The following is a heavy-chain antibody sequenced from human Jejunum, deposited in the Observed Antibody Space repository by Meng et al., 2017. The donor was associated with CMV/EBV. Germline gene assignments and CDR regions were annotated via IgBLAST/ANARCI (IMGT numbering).Heavy chain of an antibody. J-gene: IGHJ4*02. CDR2: IYYSGIT. CDR1: AGSISSSNYH. V-gene: IGHV4-39*07. Sequence: QLLELGPGLVNASETLSLTCFGSAGSISSSNYHWGWIRQPPGKGLEWIGSIYYSGITYYNPSLKSRVTISVDTSKNQFSLKLSSVTAADTAVYYCARDRTTTGVNYFDYWGQGTLATVSS. CDR3: ARDRTTTGVNYFDY. D-gene: IGHD4-23*01.